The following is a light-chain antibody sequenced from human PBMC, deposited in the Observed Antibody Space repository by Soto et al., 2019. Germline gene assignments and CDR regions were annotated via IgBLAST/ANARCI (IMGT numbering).Light chain of an antibody. CDR2: GAS. V-gene: IGKV3-20*01. CDR3: QQCGNSPLFT. CDR1: ETVTSNY. Sequence: EIVLTQSPGILSLSPGERATLSCRASETVTSNYLAWYQQKPGQAPRLLIYGASNRATGIPDRFSGSGSGTDFTLTISRLEPEDFAVYYCQQCGNSPLFTSGPGTKVDIK. J-gene: IGKJ3*01.